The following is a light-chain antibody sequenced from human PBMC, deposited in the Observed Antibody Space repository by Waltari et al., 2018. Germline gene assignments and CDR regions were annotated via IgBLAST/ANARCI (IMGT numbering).Light chain of an antibody. Sequence: QSALTQPASVSGSPGQSISISCTGTSSDVGYYNYVSWYQQHPGQAPKLMIYDVTKRPSGVSNLFSGSKAGNTASLAISGLQAEDEADYYCISYSTRRLWVFGGGTQLTVL. J-gene: IGLJ3*02. CDR2: DVT. CDR1: SSDVGYYNY. V-gene: IGLV2-14*03. CDR3: ISYSTRRLWV.